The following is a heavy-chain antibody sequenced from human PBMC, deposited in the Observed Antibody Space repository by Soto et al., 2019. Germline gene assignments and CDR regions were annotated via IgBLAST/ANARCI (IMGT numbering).Heavy chain of an antibody. Sequence: QLQVVQSGAEVKKPGASVRVSCKTSGYIFTNHFIHWVRQAPGQGLEWIGAINPSDGRSSYAQAFQGRVTMTSDTSTDTVYMELSSLRSEDTAVYYCARGRGRSVTYCSGGSCYMGWFGPWGQGTLVTVSS. J-gene: IGHJ5*02. CDR2: INPSDGRS. CDR3: ARGRGRSVTYCSGGSCYMGWFGP. D-gene: IGHD2-15*01. CDR1: GYIFTNHF. V-gene: IGHV1-46*01.